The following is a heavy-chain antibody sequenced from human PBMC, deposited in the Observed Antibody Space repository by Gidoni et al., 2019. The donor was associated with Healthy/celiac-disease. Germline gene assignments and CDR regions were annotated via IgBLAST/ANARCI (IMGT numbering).Heavy chain of an antibody. J-gene: IGHJ4*02. D-gene: IGHD6-19*01. CDR2: ISYDGSNK. Sequence: QVQLVESGGGVVQPGRSLRLSCAASGFTFSSYAMHWVRQAPGKGLEWVAVISYDGSNKYYADSVKGRFTISRDNSKNTLYLQMNSLRAEDTAVYYCARSSGWPDYWGQGTLVTVSS. V-gene: IGHV3-30-3*01. CDR3: ARSSGWPDY. CDR1: GFTFSSYA.